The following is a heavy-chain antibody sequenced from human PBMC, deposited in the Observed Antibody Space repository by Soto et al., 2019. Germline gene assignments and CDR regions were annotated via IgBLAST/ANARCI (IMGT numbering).Heavy chain of an antibody. D-gene: IGHD5-18*01. CDR1: GGSISSYY. CDR3: ARAVDTAMVPFDY. Sequence: SETLSLTCTVSGGSISSYYWSWIRQPPGKGLEWIGYIYYSGSTNYNPSLKSRVTISVDTSKNQFSLKLSSVTAADTAVYYCARAVDTAMVPFDYWGQGTLVTVS. CDR2: IYYSGST. V-gene: IGHV4-59*01. J-gene: IGHJ4*02.